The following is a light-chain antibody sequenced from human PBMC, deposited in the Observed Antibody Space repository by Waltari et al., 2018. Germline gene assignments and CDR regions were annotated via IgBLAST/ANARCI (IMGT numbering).Light chain of an antibody. V-gene: IGLV1-40*01. Sequence: SALPPPPAVSGAPAPRVTVSCTGSSTTLGPGYDLHWHQHIAGTAPKLLIYDSTNRPSGVPDRFSGSKSVTSASLAITGLQGEDEAHYYCQTYAPGLGRVFRGGTKVTVL. J-gene: IGLJ3*02. CDR2: DST. CDR1: STTLGPGYD. CDR3: QTYAPGLGRV.